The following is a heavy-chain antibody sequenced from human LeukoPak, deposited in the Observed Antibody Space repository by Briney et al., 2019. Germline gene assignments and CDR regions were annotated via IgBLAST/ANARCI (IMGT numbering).Heavy chain of an antibody. J-gene: IGHJ6*03. CDR1: GFTFSGYW. CDR3: ARDFYYYIDV. CDR2: IKQDGSEK. V-gene: IGHV3-7*01. Sequence: GGSLRLSCTASGFTFSGYWMTWVRQAPGKGLEWVANIKQDGSEKHYVDSVRGRFTISRENAKNSLYLQINSLRAEDTAVYYCARDFYYYIDVWGKGTTVTVSS.